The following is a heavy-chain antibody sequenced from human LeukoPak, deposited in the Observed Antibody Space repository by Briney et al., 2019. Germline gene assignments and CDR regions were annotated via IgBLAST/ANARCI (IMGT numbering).Heavy chain of an antibody. CDR1: GYTFTGYY. CDR2: INPNSGGT. D-gene: IGHD2-2*01. J-gene: IGHJ6*02. Sequence: ASVKVSCKASGYTFTGYYMHWVRQAPGQGLEWMGWINPNSGGTNYAQKFQGRVTMTRDTSISTAYMELSRLRSDDTAVYYCARGARVGYCSSTSCYGPPYYGMDVWGQGTTVTVSS. V-gene: IGHV1-2*02. CDR3: ARGARVGYCSSTSCYGPPYYGMDV.